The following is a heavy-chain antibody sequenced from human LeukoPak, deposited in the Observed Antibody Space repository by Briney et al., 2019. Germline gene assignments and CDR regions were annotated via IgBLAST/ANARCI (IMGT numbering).Heavy chain of an antibody. CDR1: GFTFSSYS. D-gene: IGHD1-14*01. Sequence: GGSLRLSCAASGFTFSSYSMNWVRQAPGKGLEWVSYISSSSTIYYADSVKGRFTISRDNAKNSLYLQMNSLKTEDTAVYYCTTPGDDAFDIWGQGTMVTVSS. CDR2: ISSSSTI. CDR3: TTPGDDAFDI. V-gene: IGHV3-48*01. J-gene: IGHJ3*02.